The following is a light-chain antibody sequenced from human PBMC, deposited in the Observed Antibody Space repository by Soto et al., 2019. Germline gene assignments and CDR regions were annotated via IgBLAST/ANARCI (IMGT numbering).Light chain of an antibody. CDR2: DAS. CDR3: QQYGNSPWT. CDR1: QSVSGSQ. V-gene: IGKV3-20*01. Sequence: EIELTQSPGTLSLSPGERATLSCRASQSVSGSQLAWYQHRPGQAPTLLIFDASSRATGIPDRFSGSGTGTDFTLTISRLEPEDFAVYYCQQYGNSPWTFGQGTRV. J-gene: IGKJ1*01.